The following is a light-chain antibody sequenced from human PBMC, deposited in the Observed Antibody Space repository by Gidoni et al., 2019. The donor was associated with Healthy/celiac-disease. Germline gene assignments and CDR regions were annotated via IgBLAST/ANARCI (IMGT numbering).Light chain of an antibody. CDR1: QSVSSFY. J-gene: IGKJ4*01. CDR3: QQYGSSLLT. CDR2: GAS. Sequence: IVLTQSPGSLSVSPGERATLSCRASQSVSSFYLAWYQQKPGQAPRLLIYGASSRATGIPDRFSGSGSGTDFTLTISRLEPEDFAVYYCQQYGSSLLTFXGXTKVEIK. V-gene: IGKV3-20*01.